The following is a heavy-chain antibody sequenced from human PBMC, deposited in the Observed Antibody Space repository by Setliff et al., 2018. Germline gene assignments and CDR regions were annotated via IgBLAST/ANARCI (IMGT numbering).Heavy chain of an antibody. CDR3: ARLPGYCNGGNCYGYYTFDI. CDR2: IDYSGIT. CDR1: GDSISSSSYY. V-gene: IGHV4-39*01. D-gene: IGHD2-15*01. J-gene: IGHJ3*02. Sequence: SETLSLTCSVSGDSISSSSYYWGWLRQPPGKGLEWIGSIDYSGITYYSPSLKSRVIVSVDTSKNQFSLKLSSVTAADTAVYYCARLPGYCNGGNCYGYYTFDIWGQGTMVTVSS.